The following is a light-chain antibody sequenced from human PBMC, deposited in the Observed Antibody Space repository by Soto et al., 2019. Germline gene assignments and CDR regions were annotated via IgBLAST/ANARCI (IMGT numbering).Light chain of an antibody. CDR2: DVT. J-gene: IGLJ1*01. CDR1: SSDVGGFNY. V-gene: IGLV2-14*03. Sequence: QSVLTQPASVSGSPGQSITISCIGTSSDVGGFNYVSWYQQHPGKAPKLMIYDVTNRPSGVSYRFSGSKSGNTASLTISGLQAEDEADYYCNSYTSSSPYVFVTVTKVTVL. CDR3: NSYTSSSPYV.